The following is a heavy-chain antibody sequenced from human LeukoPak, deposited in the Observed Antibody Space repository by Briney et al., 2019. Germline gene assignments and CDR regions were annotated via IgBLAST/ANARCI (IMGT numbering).Heavy chain of an antibody. CDR2: IYSGGST. CDR3: ARDRSYSGSGYYDY. Sequence: GGSLRLSCAGSGFIFDSHALTWVRQAPGKGLEWVSVIYSGGSTYYADSVKGRFTISRDNSKNTLYLQMNSLRAEDTAVYYCARDRSYSGSGYYDYWGQGTLVTVSS. CDR1: GFIFDSHA. D-gene: IGHD3-22*01. V-gene: IGHV3-53*01. J-gene: IGHJ4*02.